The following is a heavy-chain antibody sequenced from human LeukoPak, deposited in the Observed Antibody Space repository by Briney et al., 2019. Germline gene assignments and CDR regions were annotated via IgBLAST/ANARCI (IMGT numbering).Heavy chain of an antibody. Sequence: SETLSLTCTVSGGSISSYYWSWIRQPPGKGLEWIGYIYYSGSTNYNPSLKSRVTISVDTSKNQFSLKLSSVTAADTAVYYCASLAGYWGQGTLVTVSS. J-gene: IGHJ4*02. V-gene: IGHV4-59*12. CDR3: ASLAGY. CDR1: GGSISSYY. CDR2: IYYSGST.